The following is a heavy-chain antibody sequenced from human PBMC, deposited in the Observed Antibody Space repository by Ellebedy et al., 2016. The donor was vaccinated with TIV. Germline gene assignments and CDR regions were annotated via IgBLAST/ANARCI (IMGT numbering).Heavy chain of an antibody. CDR3: AKDILTGSGSGQGDYYYYGLDV. V-gene: IGHV3-9*01. Sequence: SLKISXAASGFTFDDHAMHWVRQAPGKGLEWVSGISWNSGSIGYADSVKGRFTISRDNAKNSLYLQLNSLRAEDTALYYCAKDILTGSGSGQGDYYYYGLDVWGQGTTVTVSS. CDR2: ISWNSGSI. D-gene: IGHD3-10*01. CDR1: GFTFDDHA. J-gene: IGHJ6*02.